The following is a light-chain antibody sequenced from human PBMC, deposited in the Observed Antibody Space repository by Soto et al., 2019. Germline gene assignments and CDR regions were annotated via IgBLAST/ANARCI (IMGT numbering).Light chain of an antibody. CDR1: SSNIGAGYD. Sequence: QSVLTQPPSVSGAPGQRVTISCTGSSSNIGAGYDVHWYQQFPGTTPKFLIYGNTNRPSGVPDRFSASKSGTSATLGITGLQTGDEADYYCGTWDSSLSAVVFGGGTKVTV. CDR2: GNT. V-gene: IGLV1-40*01. J-gene: IGLJ2*01. CDR3: GTWDSSLSAVV.